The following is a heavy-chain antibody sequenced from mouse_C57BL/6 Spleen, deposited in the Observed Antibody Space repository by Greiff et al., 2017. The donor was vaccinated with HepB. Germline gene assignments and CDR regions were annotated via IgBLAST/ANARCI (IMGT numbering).Heavy chain of an antibody. CDR2: ISDGGSYT. J-gene: IGHJ4*01. Sequence: EVHLVESGGGLVKPGGSLKLSCAASGFTFSSYAMSWVRQTPEKRLEWVATISDGGSYTYYPDNVKGRFTISRDNAKNNLYLQMSHLKSEDTAMYYCARGQPSYAMDYWGQGTSVTVSS. CDR1: GFTFSSYA. D-gene: IGHD3-2*01. V-gene: IGHV5-4*01. CDR3: ARGQPSYAMDY.